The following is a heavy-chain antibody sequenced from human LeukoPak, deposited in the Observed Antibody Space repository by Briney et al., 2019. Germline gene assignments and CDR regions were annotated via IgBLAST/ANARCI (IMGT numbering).Heavy chain of an antibody. D-gene: IGHD4-17*01. CDR2: INPNSGGT. V-gene: IGHV1-2*02. CDR3: ARDIYGDYAGMDV. CDR1: GYTFTGYY. Sequence: VKVSCQASGYTFTGYYMHWVRPAPGQGLEWMGWINPNSGGTNYAQKFQGRVTMTRDTSISTAYMELSRLGSDDTAVYYCARDIYGDYAGMDVWGQGTTVTVSS. J-gene: IGHJ6*02.